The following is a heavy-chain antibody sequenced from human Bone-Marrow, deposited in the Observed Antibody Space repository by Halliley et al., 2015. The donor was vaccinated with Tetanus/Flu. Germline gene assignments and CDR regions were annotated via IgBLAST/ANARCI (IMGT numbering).Heavy chain of an antibody. Sequence: SLRLSCVASGFTVTGHWIHWVRQSPGKGLEWVSRVNTDGTITAYADSVIGRFTISRDTARNTYFLEMTTLTVEDSAVYYCARKAPTGVGPRKFSGSDVWAQGTTVIVSS. CDR1: GFTVTGHW. J-gene: IGHJ6*02. D-gene: IGHD3-10*01. CDR3: ARKAPTGVGPRKFSGSDV. V-gene: IGHV3-74*03. CDR2: VNTDGTIT.